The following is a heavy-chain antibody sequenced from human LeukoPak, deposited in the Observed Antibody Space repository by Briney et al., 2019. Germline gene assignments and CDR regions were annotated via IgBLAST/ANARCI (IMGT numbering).Heavy chain of an antibody. Sequence: GGSLRLSCAASGFTFSSYSMNWVRQAPGKGLEWVSSISSSSSYIYYADSVKGRFTISRDNAKNSLYLQMNSLRAEDTAVYYCARDSSTGGGGYYFDYWGQGPLVTVSS. V-gene: IGHV3-21*01. CDR2: ISSSSSYI. CDR3: ARDSSTGGGGYYFDY. J-gene: IGHJ4*02. CDR1: GFTFSSYS. D-gene: IGHD2-15*01.